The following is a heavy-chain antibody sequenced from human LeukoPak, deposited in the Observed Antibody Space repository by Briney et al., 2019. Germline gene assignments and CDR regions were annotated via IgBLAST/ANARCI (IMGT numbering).Heavy chain of an antibody. CDR3: AKQVAPYYYDGSGYYYDY. D-gene: IGHD3-22*01. CDR2: ISGSGGST. CDR1: GFTFSSYA. J-gene: IGHJ4*01. Sequence: PGGSLRLSCAASGFTFSSYAMSWVRQAPGKGLEWVSAISGSGGSTYYAGSVKGRFTISRDNSKNTLYLQMNSLRAEDTAVYDCAKQVAPYYYDGSGYYYDYRGQGTLVTVSS. V-gene: IGHV3-23*01.